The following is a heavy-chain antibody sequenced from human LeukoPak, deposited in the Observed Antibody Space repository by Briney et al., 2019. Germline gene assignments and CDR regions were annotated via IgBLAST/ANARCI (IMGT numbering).Heavy chain of an antibody. CDR3: ARGAYCGGDCLLYFDY. CDR1: GFTFDDYG. CDR2: INWNGGST. D-gene: IGHD2-21*02. V-gene: IGHV3-20*04. J-gene: IGHJ4*02. Sequence: PAGSLRLSCAASGFTFDDYGMSWVRQVPGKGLEWVSGINWNGGSTGYADSVKGRFTISRDTAKNSLYLQMNSLRAEDTALYYCARGAYCGGDCLLYFDYWGQGNLVTVSS.